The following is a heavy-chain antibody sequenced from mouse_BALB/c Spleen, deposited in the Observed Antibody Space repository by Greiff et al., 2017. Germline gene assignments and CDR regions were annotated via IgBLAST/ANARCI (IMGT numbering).Heavy chain of an antibody. V-gene: IGHV5-6*01. CDR2: ISSGGSYT. CDR3: ARNYYGSSYYFDY. J-gene: IGHJ2*01. CDR1: GFTFGSYG. Sequence: EVHLVESGGDLVKPGGSLKLSCAASGFTFGSYGMSWVRQTPDKRLEWVATISSGGSYTYYPDSVKGRFTISRDNAKNTLYLQMSSLKSEDTAMYYCARNYYGSSYYFDYWGQGTTLTVSS. D-gene: IGHD1-1*01.